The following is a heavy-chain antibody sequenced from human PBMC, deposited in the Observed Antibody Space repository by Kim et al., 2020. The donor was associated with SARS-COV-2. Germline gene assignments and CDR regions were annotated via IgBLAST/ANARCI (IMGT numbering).Heavy chain of an antibody. J-gene: IGHJ4*02. CDR1: GFTFSSYS. Sequence: GGSLRLSCAASGFTFSSYSMNWVRQAPGKGLEWVSYISSSSSTIYYADSVKGRFTISRDNAKNSLYLQMNSLRDEDTAVYYCARDEYYYDSSGYYAFDYWGQGTLVTVSS. D-gene: IGHD3-22*01. CDR3: ARDEYYYDSSGYYAFDY. CDR2: ISSSSSTI. V-gene: IGHV3-48*02.